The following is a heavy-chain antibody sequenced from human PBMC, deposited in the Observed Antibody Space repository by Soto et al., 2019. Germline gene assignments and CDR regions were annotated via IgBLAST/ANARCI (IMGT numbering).Heavy chain of an antibody. J-gene: IGHJ6*02. D-gene: IGHD1-26*01. CDR3: AANHDWWELLMDV. CDR1: GFTFSSYG. CDR2: ISYDGSNK. V-gene: IGHV3-30*03. Sequence: QVQLVESGGGVVQPGRSLRLSCAASGFTFSSYGMHWVRQAPGKGLEWVAVISYDGSNKYYADSVKGRFTISRDNSKNTLYLQMNSLRAEDTAVYYCAANHDWWELLMDVWGQGTTVTVSS.